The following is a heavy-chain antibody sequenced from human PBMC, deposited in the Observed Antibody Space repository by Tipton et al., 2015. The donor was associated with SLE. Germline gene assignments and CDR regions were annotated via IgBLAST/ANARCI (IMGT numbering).Heavy chain of an antibody. CDR2: VSHSGTT. J-gene: IGHJ6*03. D-gene: IGHD3-10*01. V-gene: IGHV4-59*11. CDR1: GDSLRNHY. CDR3: ARGRNTLWPTNRSYSYYMDV. Sequence: TLSLTCTFSGDSLRNHYWTWIRQPPGKGLEWSGYVSHSGTTSYNPPPKSRVTISIDMSKNQLSLKLKSMTTADTAVYYCARGRNTLWPTNRSYSYYMDVWGEGTTVTVSS.